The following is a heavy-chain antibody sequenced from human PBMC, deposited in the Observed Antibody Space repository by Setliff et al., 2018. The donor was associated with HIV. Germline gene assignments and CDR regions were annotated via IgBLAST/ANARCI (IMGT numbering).Heavy chain of an antibody. CDR2: IYYSGST. J-gene: IGHJ4*02. CDR1: GGSISSYY. CDR3: ARHPAGRPAMGPHYFDH. V-gene: IGHV4-59*08. Sequence: SETLSLTCSVSGGSISSYYWSWIRQPPGKGLEWIGYIYYSGSTYYNPSLKSRVTISVDTSKNQFSLKLSSVTAADTAVYYCARHPAGRPAMGPHYFDHWGQGTLVTVSS. D-gene: IGHD5-18*01.